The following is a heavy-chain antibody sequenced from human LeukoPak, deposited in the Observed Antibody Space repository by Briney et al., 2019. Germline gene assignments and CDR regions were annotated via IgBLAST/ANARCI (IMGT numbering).Heavy chain of an antibody. D-gene: IGHD6-13*01. Sequence: SETLSLTCAVYGGSFSGYYWSWIRRPPGKGLEWIGEINHSGSTNYNPSLKSRVTISVDTSKNQFSLKLSSVTAADTAVYYCARSGSSPGYGMDVWGQGTTVTVSS. V-gene: IGHV4-34*01. J-gene: IGHJ6*02. CDR3: ARSGSSPGYGMDV. CDR1: GGSFSGYY. CDR2: INHSGST.